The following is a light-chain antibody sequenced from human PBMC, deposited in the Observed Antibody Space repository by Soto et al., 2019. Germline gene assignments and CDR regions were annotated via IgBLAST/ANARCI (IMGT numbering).Light chain of an antibody. J-gene: IGLJ1*01. Sequence: QPVLTQPPSASASLGASVTLTCTLSSGYSNYKVDWYQQRPGKGPRFVMRVGTGGIVGSKGDGIPDRFSVLGSGLNRYLTIKNIQEDDESDYHCGADHGSGSNFAVYVLGTGTKLTVL. CDR1: SGYSNYK. CDR2: VGTGGIVG. CDR3: GADHGSGSNFAVYV. V-gene: IGLV9-49*01.